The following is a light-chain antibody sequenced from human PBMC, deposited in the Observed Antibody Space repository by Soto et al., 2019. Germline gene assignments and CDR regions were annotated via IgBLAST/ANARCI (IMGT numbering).Light chain of an antibody. CDR1: ANIRTS. V-gene: IGKV3-11*01. CDR3: QQRASWPQFT. Sequence: EVILTQFPATLSMSPGESATLSCRASANIRTSFAWYQHSPGQPPRLLIYDAFNRATGIPPRFSGGGSGTDFTLTISGLEPEDFAVYYCQQRASWPQFTFGGGTKVEIK. CDR2: DAF. J-gene: IGKJ4*01.